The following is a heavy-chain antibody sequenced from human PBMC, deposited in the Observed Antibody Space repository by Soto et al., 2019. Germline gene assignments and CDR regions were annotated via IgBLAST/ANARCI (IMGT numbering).Heavy chain of an antibody. Sequence: ASVKVSCKASGYTFTGNYIHWVRQAPGQGLEWMGWVNPDNGGTTSAQKFQGRVTMTRDTSVTTAYMELSRLTSDDTAVYYCARDPRPPSGWLGFWEYGMDVCGQRTTVTVSS. V-gene: IGHV1-2*02. J-gene: IGHJ6*02. D-gene: IGHD3-3*01. CDR2: VNPDNGGT. CDR1: GYTFTGNY. CDR3: ARDPRPPSGWLGFWEYGMDV.